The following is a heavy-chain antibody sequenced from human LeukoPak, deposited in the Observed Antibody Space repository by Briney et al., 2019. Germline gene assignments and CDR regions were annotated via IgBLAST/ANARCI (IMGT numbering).Heavy chain of an antibody. CDR3: ASSPPARFLEWFLDY. CDR2: INPNSGGT. CDR1: GYTFTGYY. J-gene: IGHJ4*02. D-gene: IGHD3-3*01. V-gene: IGHV1-2*02. Sequence: GASVKVSCKASGYTFTGYYMHWVRQAPGQGLEWMEWINPNSGGTNYAQKFQGRVTMTRDTSISTAYMELSRLRSDDTAVYYCASSPPARFLEWFLDYWGQGTLVTVSS.